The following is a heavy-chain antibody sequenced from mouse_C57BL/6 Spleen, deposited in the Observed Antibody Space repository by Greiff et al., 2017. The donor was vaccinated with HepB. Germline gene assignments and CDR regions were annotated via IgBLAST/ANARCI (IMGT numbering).Heavy chain of an antibody. CDR3: ARGWFYSNYGDWYFDV. Sequence: QVQLKQPGAELVRPGSSVKLSCKASGYTFTSYWMDWVKQRPGQGLEWIGNIYPSDSETHYNQKFKDKATLTVDKSSSTAYMQLSSLTSEDSAVYYCARGWFYSNYGDWYFDVWGTGTTVTVSS. V-gene: IGHV1-61*01. CDR1: GYTFTSYW. J-gene: IGHJ1*03. D-gene: IGHD2-5*01. CDR2: IYPSDSET.